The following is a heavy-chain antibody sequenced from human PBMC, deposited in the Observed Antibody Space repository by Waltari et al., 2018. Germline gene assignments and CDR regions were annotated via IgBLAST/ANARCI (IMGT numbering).Heavy chain of an antibody. V-gene: IGHV3-74*01. D-gene: IGHD4-4*01. CDR3: ARDLLTPSVSYFGMDL. J-gene: IGHJ6*02. CDR1: GLPFRSYR. CDR2: IDNDGRTA. Sequence: VQVADSGGGVVTPGGYLRLSCEASGLPFRSYRRHWVRQAPGKGLGWVSRIDNDGRTAKYADAVRGRFTVSRDNARNTLYLQMNSLRAEDTAVYYWARDLLTPSVSYFGMDLWGQGTTVTVSS.